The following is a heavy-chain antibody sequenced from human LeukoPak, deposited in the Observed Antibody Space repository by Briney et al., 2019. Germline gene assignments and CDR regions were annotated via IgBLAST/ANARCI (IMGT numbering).Heavy chain of an antibody. V-gene: IGHV4-59*01. CDR1: GGSISSYY. CDR2: IYYTGST. J-gene: IGHJ4*02. Sequence: PSETLSLTCTGSGGSISSYYWSWIRQPPGKGLEWIGYIYYTGSTNYNLSLTSRVNISVDTSKNQFSMNLNSVTAADTAVYYCARWGSIAVARFDYWGQGTLVTVSS. D-gene: IGHD6-6*01. CDR3: ARWGSIAVARFDY.